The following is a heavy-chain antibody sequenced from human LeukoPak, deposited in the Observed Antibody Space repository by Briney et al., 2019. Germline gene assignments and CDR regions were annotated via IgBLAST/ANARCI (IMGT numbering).Heavy chain of an antibody. V-gene: IGHV4-59*01. CDR3: ARGVFTYYYDSSGYYSTGGAFDI. CDR1: GGSISSYY. J-gene: IGHJ3*02. CDR2: IYYSGST. Sequence: SETLSLTCTVSGGSISSYYWSWIRQPPGKGLEWIGYIYYSGSTYYNPSLKSRVTISVDTSKNQFSLKLSSVTAADTAVYYCARGVFTYYYDSSGYYSTGGAFDIWGQGTMVTVSS. D-gene: IGHD3-22*01.